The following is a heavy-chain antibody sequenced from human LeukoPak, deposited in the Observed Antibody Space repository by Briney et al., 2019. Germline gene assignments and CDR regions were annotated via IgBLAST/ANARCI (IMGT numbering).Heavy chain of an antibody. CDR2: ISSSSSYI. D-gene: IGHD3-10*01. CDR3: ARDQVFGEVRGVFDF. J-gene: IGHJ4*02. CDR1: GFTFSSYS. Sequence: PGGSLRLSCAASGFTFSSYSMNWVRQAPGKGLEWVSSISSSSSYIYYADSVKGRFTISRDNAKNSLYLQMNSLRAEDTAVYYCARDQVFGEVRGVFDFWGQGTLVTVSS. V-gene: IGHV3-21*01.